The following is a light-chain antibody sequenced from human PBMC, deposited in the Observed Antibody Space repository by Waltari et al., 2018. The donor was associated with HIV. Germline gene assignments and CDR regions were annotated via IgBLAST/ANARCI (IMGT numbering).Light chain of an antibody. Sequence: QSALTQPASVSGSPGQSITISCAGGSTAVGVYNYVPWYTQYPGKVPKFVIYDVTERPSGVSNRFSGSKSGNTASLTSSGLQAEDEADYYCCSFAGTNTWVFGGGTRLTV. V-gene: IGLV2-23*02. CDR1: STAVGVYNY. CDR2: DVT. CDR3: CSFAGTNTWV. J-gene: IGLJ3*02.